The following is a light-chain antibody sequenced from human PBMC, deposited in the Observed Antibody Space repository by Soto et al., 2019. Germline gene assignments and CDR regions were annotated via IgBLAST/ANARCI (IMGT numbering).Light chain of an antibody. CDR2: DAS. CDR1: QSISDT. J-gene: IGKJ1*01. V-gene: IGKV3D-15*01. Sequence: EIVMTQSPATLSVSPGGRATLSCRASQSISDTLAWYQQKPGQAPRLLIYDASNRATGIPARFSGSGSGTDFTLTISSLEPEDFAVYYCQQYNNWPPWTFGQGTKVDIK. CDR3: QQYNNWPPWT.